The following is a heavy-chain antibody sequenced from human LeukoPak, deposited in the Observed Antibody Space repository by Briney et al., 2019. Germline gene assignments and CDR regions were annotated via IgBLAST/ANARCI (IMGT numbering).Heavy chain of an antibody. CDR3: ARGTSTAPGIDY. D-gene: IGHD6-13*01. CDR2: INSDGSGA. CDR1: GFDFATYW. J-gene: IGHJ4*02. Sequence: HPGGSLRLSCAASGFDFATYWMFWVRQAPGKGLVWVAQINSDGSGATYGDSAKGRFSISRDNAKNTLFLYMSGLRAEDTAVYYCARGTSTAPGIDYWGQGTLVAVSS. V-gene: IGHV3-74*01.